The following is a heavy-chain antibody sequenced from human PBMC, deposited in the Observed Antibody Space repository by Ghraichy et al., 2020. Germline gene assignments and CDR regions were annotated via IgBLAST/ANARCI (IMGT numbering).Heavy chain of an antibody. D-gene: IGHD6-6*01. CDR1: GGTFSSYA. CDR3: ATQFGPYSSSLDY. J-gene: IGHJ4*02. CDR2: IIPILGIA. V-gene: IGHV1-69*04. Sequence: SVKVSCKASGGTFSSYAISWVRQAPGQGLEWMGRIIPILGIANYAQKFQGRVTITADKSTSTAYMELSSLRSEDTAVYYCATQFGPYSSSLDYWGQGTLVTVSS.